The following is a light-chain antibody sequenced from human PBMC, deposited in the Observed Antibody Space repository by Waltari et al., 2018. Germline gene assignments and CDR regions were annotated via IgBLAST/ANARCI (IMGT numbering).Light chain of an antibody. CDR1: QSVRSD. V-gene: IGKV3-11*01. CDR3: QRRSNWPPLFT. CDR2: DTS. J-gene: IGKJ3*01. Sequence: EIVLTQYPATLSLSPGERATLSCRASQSVRSDLAWYQQKPGQAPRLLIYDTSKRATGIPARFSGSGSGPDFTLTISSLEPEDFAVYYCQRRSNWPPLFTFGPGTKVDIK.